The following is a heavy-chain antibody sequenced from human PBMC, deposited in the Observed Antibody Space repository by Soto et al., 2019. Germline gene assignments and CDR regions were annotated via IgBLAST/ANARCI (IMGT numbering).Heavy chain of an antibody. V-gene: IGHV1-69*06. Sequence: GASVKVSCKASGGTFSSYAISWVRQAPGQGLEWMGGIIPIFGTANYAQKFQGRVTITADKSTSTAYMELSSLRSEDTAVYYCARERKLDSSGYYDAFDIWGQGTMVTVSS. CDR2: IIPIFGTA. D-gene: IGHD3-22*01. CDR3: ARERKLDSSGYYDAFDI. CDR1: GGTFSSYA. J-gene: IGHJ3*02.